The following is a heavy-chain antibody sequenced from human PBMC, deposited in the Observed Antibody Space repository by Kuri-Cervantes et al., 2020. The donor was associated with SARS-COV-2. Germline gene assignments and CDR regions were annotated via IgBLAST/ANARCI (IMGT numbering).Heavy chain of an antibody. V-gene: IGHV3-7*04. J-gene: IGHJ3*02. CDR2: IKQDASEI. CDR1: GGSISSSSYY. Sequence: ETLSLTCSVSGGSISSSSYYWGWIRQPPGKGLEWVANIKQDASEIYYVDSVKGRFTISRDNAKNSLYLQMNSLRVEDTAVYYCARGLHRDPLDTWGQGTMVTVSS. CDR3: ARGLHRDPLDT.